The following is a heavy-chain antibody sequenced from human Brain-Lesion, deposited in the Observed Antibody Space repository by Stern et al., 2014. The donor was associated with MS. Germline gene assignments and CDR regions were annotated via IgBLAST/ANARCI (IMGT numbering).Heavy chain of an antibody. CDR2: IFNSGTT. D-gene: IGHD2-2*01. CDR3: ARGRVVPGFQYYATDV. V-gene: IGHV4-61*02. J-gene: IGHJ6*02. Sequence: QVQLVESGPGLVKPSQTLSLSCTVSGGSISSGGYYWSWIRQPAGKGLEWIGRIFNSGTTSYTPSLKSRVTISIATSKNQFSLRLNPMTAADTAVYYCARGRVVPGFQYYATDVWGQGTTVIVSS. CDR1: GGSISSGGYY.